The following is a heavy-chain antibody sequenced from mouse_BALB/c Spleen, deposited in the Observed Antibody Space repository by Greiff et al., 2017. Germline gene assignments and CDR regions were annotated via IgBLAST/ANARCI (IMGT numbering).Heavy chain of an antibody. Sequence: EVQLQQSGTVLARPGASVKMSCKASGYTFISYWMHWVKQRPGQGLEWIGAIYPGNSDTSYNQKFKGKAKLTAVTSTSTAYMELSSLTNEDSAVYYCTAVVAPPYWYAMDYWGQGTSVTVSS. CDR3: TAVVAPPYWYAMDY. J-gene: IGHJ4*01. D-gene: IGHD1-1*01. CDR1: GYTFISYW. CDR2: IYPGNSDT. V-gene: IGHV1-5*01.